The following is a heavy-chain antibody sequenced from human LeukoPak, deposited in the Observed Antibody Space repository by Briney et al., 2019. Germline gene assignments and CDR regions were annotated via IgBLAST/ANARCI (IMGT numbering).Heavy chain of an antibody. CDR2: IYHSGST. CDR3: AREGTVTPQYYYYYYMDV. J-gene: IGHJ6*03. CDR1: GGSISSSNW. V-gene: IGHV4-4*02. Sequence: SGTLSLTCAVSGGSISSSNWWSWIRQPPGKGLEWIGEIYHSGSTNYNPSLKSRVTISVDTSKNQFSLKLSSVTAADTAVYYCAREGTVTPQYYYYYYMDVWGKGTTVTVSS. D-gene: IGHD4-17*01.